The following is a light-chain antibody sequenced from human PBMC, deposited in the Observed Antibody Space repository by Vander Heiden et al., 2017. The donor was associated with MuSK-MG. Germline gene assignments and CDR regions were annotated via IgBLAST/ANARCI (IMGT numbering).Light chain of an antibody. CDR2: GAS. J-gene: IGKJ1*01. CDR1: QSVSSN. CDR3: QQYNNWPPGT. Sequence: PATLSVSPGERATLSCRASQSVSSNLAWYQQKPGQAPRLLIYGASTRATGIPARFSGSGSGTEFTLTISSLQSEDFAVYYCQQYNNWPPGTFGQGTKVEIK. V-gene: IGKV3D-15*01.